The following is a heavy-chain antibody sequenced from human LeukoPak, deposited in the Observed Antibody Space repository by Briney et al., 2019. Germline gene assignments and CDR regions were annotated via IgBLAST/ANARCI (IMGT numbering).Heavy chain of an antibody. D-gene: IGHD3-10*01. Sequence: GGSLRLSCAASGFTFSNYWMSWVRQAPGKGLEWVANIKQDESEKYYVDSVKGRFTISRDNAKNSLYLQINSLRAEDTAVYYCARGPYGSGSQHAFDIWGQGTMVTVSS. CDR1: GFTFSNYW. V-gene: IGHV3-7*03. CDR2: IKQDESEK. CDR3: ARGPYGSGSQHAFDI. J-gene: IGHJ3*02.